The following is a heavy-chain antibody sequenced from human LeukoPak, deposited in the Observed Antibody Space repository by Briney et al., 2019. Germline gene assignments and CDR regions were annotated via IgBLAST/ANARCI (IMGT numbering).Heavy chain of an antibody. CDR2: IWYDGSNK. CDR3: ARDEYSSGFDY. Sequence: PGRSLRLSCAASGFTFSSYGMHWVRQAPGKGLEWVAVIWYDGSNKYYADSVKGRFTIFRDNSKNTLYLQMNSLRAEDTAVYYCARDEYSSGFDYWGQGTLVTVSS. D-gene: IGHD6-19*01. V-gene: IGHV3-33*01. J-gene: IGHJ4*02. CDR1: GFTFSSYG.